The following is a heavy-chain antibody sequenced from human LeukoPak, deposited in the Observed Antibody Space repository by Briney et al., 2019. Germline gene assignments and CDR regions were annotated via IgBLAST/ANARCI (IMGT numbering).Heavy chain of an antibody. D-gene: IGHD2-21*02. CDR2: ISYDGSNK. CDR1: GFTFSSYG. V-gene: IGHV3-30*03. Sequence: PGGSLRLSCAASGFTFSSYGMHWVRQAPGKGLEWVAVISYDGSNKYYADSVKGRFTISRDNSKNSLYLQMNSLRAEDTAVYYCARTYCGGDCYPDKGYYYYGMDVWGQGTTVTVSS. J-gene: IGHJ6*02. CDR3: ARTYCGGDCYPDKGYYYYGMDV.